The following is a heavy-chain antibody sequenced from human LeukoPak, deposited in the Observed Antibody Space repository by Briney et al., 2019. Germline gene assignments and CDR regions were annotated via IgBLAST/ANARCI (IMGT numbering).Heavy chain of an antibody. D-gene: IGHD1-1*01. CDR1: GGTFSSYA. CDR3: ARDLEGDSRGYFDY. J-gene: IGHJ4*02. Sequence: SVKVSCKASGGTFSSYAISWVRQAPGQGLEWMGGIIPIFGTANYAQKFQGRVTITADESTSTAYMELSSLRSEDTAVYYCARDLEGDSRGYFDYWGQGTLVTVSS. CDR2: IIPIFGTA. V-gene: IGHV1-69*13.